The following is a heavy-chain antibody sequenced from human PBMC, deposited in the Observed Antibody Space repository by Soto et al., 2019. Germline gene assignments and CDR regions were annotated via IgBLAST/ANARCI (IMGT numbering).Heavy chain of an antibody. D-gene: IGHD6-19*01. CDR2: ISGSGGST. J-gene: IGHJ4*02. CDR1: GFTFSSYA. CDR3: ARESIAVAGNLDY. V-gene: IGHV3-23*01. Sequence: GGSLGLSCAASGFTFSSYAMSGVRQATGKGLEWVSAISGSGGSTYYADSVKGRFTINPDTSKNQFSLQLNSVTPEDTAVYYCARESIAVAGNLDYSGQGTLVTVSS.